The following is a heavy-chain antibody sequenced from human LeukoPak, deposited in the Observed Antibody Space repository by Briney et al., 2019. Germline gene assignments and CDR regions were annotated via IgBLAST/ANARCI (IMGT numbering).Heavy chain of an antibody. J-gene: IGHJ4*02. Sequence: PSETLSLTCAVYGGSFSGYYWSWIRQPPGKGLEWIGEINHSGGTNYNPSLKSRVTISVDTSKNQFSLKLSSVTAADTAVYYCAREGIAAAGTDYWGQGTLVTVSS. CDR3: AREGIAAAGTDY. CDR2: INHSGGT. D-gene: IGHD6-13*01. V-gene: IGHV4-34*01. CDR1: GGSFSGYY.